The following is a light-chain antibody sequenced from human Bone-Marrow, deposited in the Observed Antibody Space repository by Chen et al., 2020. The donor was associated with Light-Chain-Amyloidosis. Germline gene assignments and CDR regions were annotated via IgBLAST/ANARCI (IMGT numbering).Light chain of an antibody. CDR2: RDT. Sequence: SYELTQPPSVSVSPGHTARITCSGDDLPTKYAYWYQQKPGQAPGLVIHRDTERPSGISERFSGSRSGTPATLTISGVQAEDEADYHCQSADSSGTYEVRFGGGTKLTVL. V-gene: IGLV3-25*03. CDR1: DLPTKY. CDR3: QSADSSGTYEVR. J-gene: IGLJ2*01.